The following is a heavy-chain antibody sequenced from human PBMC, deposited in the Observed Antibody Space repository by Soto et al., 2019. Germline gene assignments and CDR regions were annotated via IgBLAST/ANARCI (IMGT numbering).Heavy chain of an antibody. CDR1: GFTVSSNY. J-gene: IGHJ5*02. V-gene: IGHV3-66*01. D-gene: IGHD4-17*01. Sequence: EVQLVESGGDLVQPGGSLRLSCAASGFTVSSNYMSWVSQAPGKGLEWVSVIYSGGSTYYADSVKGRFTISRDNSKNTLYLQMNRLRAEDTAVYYCARVVVDYGDYGASYPWGQGTLVIVSS. CDR2: IYSGGST. CDR3: ARVVVDYGDYGASYP.